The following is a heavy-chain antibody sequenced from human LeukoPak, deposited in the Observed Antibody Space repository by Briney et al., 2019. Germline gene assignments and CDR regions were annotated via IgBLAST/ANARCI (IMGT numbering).Heavy chain of an antibody. Sequence: ASVKVSCKASGYTFTGYYMHWVRQAPGQGLEWMGWISAYNGNTNYAQKLQGRVTMTTDTSTSTAYMELRSLRSDDTAVYYCARDHRKRDQNNWFDPWGQGTLVTVSS. J-gene: IGHJ5*02. V-gene: IGHV1-18*04. CDR3: ARDHRKRDQNNWFDP. CDR1: GYTFTGYY. CDR2: ISAYNGNT.